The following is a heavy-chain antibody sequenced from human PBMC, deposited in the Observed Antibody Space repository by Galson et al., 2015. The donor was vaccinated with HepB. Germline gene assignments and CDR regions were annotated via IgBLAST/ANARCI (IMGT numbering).Heavy chain of an antibody. J-gene: IGHJ6*02. CDR2: ITHSGST. D-gene: IGHD3-3*01. CDR3: ARGRVWEWLSTNSYYYGMDV. CDR1: GGSFSGYY. Sequence: SETLSLTCAVYGGSFSGYYWSWIRQPPGKGLEWIGEITHSGSTNYNPSLKSRLTISVDTSKNQFSLKLSSVTAADTAVYYCARGRVWEWLSTNSYYYGMDVWGQGTTVTVSS. V-gene: IGHV4-34*01.